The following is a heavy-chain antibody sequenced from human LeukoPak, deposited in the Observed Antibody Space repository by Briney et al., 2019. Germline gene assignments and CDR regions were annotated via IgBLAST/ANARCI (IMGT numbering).Heavy chain of an antibody. J-gene: IGHJ1*01. CDR1: GFTFTTYS. D-gene: IGHD3-22*01. CDR2: ISSSSTYI. V-gene: IGHV3-21*04. Sequence: PGGSLRLSCAASGFTFTTYSMNWVRQSPGKGLEWVSSISSSSTYIYYADSVKGRFTISRDNAKNSLYLQMNSLRAEDTAVYYCASFYSSAYYVYFQHWGQGTLVTVSS. CDR3: ASFYSSAYYVYFQH.